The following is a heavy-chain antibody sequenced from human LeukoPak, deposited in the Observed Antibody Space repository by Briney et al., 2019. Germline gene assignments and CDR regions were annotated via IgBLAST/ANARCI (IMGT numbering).Heavy chain of an antibody. D-gene: IGHD2-15*01. CDR3: AREYCSGGRCQYYFDY. J-gene: IGHJ4*02. V-gene: IGHV3-64*01. CDR2: ISSDGGSP. CDR1: GFTFSSYV. Sequence: PGGSLRLSCAASGFTFSSYVMHWVRQAPGKGLEYVSGISSDGGSPFHVNSVKGRFTISRDNSKDTLYLQMGSLRAEDMAVYYCAREYCSGGRCQYYFDYWGQGTLVTVSS.